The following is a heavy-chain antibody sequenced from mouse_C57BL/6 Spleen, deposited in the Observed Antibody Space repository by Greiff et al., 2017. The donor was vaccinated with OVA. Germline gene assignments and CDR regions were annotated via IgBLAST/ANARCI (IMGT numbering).Heavy chain of an antibody. V-gene: IGHV1-82*01. J-gene: IGHJ3*01. D-gene: IGHD1-1*01. Sequence: QVQLQQSGPELVKPGASVKISCKASGYAFSSSWMNWVKQRPGKGLEWIGRIYPGDGDTNYNGKFKGKATLTADKSSSTAYMQLSSLTSEDSAVYFGARGGTTGDPYWGQGTLVTVSA. CDR3: ARGGTTGDPY. CDR1: GYAFSSSW. CDR2: IYPGDGDT.